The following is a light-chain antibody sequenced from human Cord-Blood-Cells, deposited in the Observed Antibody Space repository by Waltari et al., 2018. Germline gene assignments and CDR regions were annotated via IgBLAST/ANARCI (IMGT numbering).Light chain of an antibody. CDR3: CSYAGSSTSAV. J-gene: IGLJ2*01. CDR1: SSDGGSYNL. CDR2: EVS. V-gene: IGLV2-23*02. Sequence: QSALTQPASVSGSPGPSITISCTGTSSDGGSYNLVSWYQQHPGKAPKLMIYEVSKRPSGVSNRFSGSKSGNTASLTISGLQAEDEADYYCCSYAGSSTSAVFGGGTKLTVL.